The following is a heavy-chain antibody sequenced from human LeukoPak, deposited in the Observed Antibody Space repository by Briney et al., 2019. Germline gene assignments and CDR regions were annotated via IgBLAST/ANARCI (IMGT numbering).Heavy chain of an antibody. CDR3: AKVTWESRPPDCNS. D-gene: IGHD6-6*01. CDR2: ISGSGGRT. J-gene: IGHJ4*02. Sequence: GGSLRLSCAASGFTFTCCGMTWVRQAPGKGLEWVSGISGSGGRTYYADSVQGRFTISRDNFKNIVYLEMNSLRAEDTATYYCAKVTWESRPPDCNSWGPGTLVTVSS. V-gene: IGHV3-23*01. CDR1: GFTFTCCG.